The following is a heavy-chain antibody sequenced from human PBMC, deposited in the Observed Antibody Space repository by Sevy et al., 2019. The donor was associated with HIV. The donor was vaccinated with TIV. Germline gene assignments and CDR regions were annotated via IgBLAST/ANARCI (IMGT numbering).Heavy chain of an antibody. Sequence: SETLSITCTVSGGSISSYYWSWIRQPPGKGLEWIGYIYYSGSTNYNPSLKSRVTISVDTSKNQFSLKLSSVTAADTAVYYCARDAGSGSYYTHFYGMDVWGQGTTVTVSS. V-gene: IGHV4-59*13. CDR1: GGSISSYY. CDR2: IYYSGST. CDR3: ARDAGSGSYYTHFYGMDV. D-gene: IGHD3-10*01. J-gene: IGHJ6*02.